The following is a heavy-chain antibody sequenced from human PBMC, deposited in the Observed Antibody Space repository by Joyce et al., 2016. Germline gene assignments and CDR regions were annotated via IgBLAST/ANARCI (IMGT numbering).Heavy chain of an antibody. CDR3: ARHVTDWFDP. CDR2: IDPRDSYT. D-gene: IGHD3-10*02. J-gene: IGHJ5*02. Sequence: EVQLVQSGAEVKKPGESLRISCKGSGYSFTSHWISWVRQMPGKGLEWMGRIDPRDSYTDYSPSFEGRVTISVDKTISAAYLQWSSLRASDTAIYYCARHVTDWFDPWGQGTLVTVSS. V-gene: IGHV5-10-1*03. CDR1: GYSFTSHW.